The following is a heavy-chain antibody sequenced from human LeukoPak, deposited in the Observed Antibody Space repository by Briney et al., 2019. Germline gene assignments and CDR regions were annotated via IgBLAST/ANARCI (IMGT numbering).Heavy chain of an antibody. J-gene: IGHJ5*02. CDR3: ARAYSSSWYEIDP. CDR2: ISAYNGNT. Sequence: ASVKISCKASGYTFTSYGISWVREAPGQGLGWMGWISAYNGNTNYAQKLQGRVTMTTDTSTSTAYMELRSLRSDDMAVYYCARAYSSSWYEIDPWGQGTLVTVSS. CDR1: GYTFTSYG. D-gene: IGHD6-13*01. V-gene: IGHV1-18*03.